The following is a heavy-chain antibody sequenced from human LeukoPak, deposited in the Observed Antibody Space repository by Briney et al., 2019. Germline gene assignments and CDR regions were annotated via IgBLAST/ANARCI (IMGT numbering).Heavy chain of an antibody. Sequence: GGSLRLSCAASGFTFSDYYMSWIRQAPGKGLEWVSYISGNGNIIYYADSVKGRSTISRDNAKNTLFLQMNSLRAEDTALYYCARLPNYYFDYWDQGTLVAVSS. J-gene: IGHJ4*02. CDR3: ARLPNYYFDY. D-gene: IGHD5-24*01. CDR1: GFTFSDYY. CDR2: ISGNGNII. V-gene: IGHV3-11*01.